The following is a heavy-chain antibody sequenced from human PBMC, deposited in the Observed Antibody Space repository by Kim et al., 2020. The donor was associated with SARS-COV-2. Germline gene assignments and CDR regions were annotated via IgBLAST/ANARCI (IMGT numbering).Heavy chain of an antibody. V-gene: IGHV4-39*01. CDR2: IYYSGST. Sequence: SETLSLTFTVSGGSISSSSYYWGWIRQPPGKGLEWIGSIYYSGSTYYNPSLKSRVTISVDTSKNQFSLKLSSVTAADTAVYYCARRRHIAARRYYYYYYG. CDR3: ARRRHIAARRYYYYYYG. D-gene: IGHD6-6*01. J-gene: IGHJ6*01. CDR1: GGSISSSSYY.